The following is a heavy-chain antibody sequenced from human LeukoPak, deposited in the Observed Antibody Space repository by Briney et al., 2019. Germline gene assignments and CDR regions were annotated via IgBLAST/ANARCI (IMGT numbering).Heavy chain of an antibody. CDR3: ARAHVTGVDAFDM. Sequence: GGSLRLSCAASGFTFSSYWMSWVRQAPGKGLEWVANIKQDGSEKYYVDSVKGRFTISRDNAKNSLYLQMNSLRAEDTAVYYCARAHVTGVDAFDMWGQGTMVTVSS. V-gene: IGHV3-7*01. CDR2: IKQDGSEK. J-gene: IGHJ3*02. D-gene: IGHD2-21*02. CDR1: GFTFSSYW.